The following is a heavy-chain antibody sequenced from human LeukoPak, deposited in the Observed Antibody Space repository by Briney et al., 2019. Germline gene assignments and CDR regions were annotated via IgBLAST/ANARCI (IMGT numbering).Heavy chain of an antibody. J-gene: IGHJ4*02. V-gene: IGHV3-11*01. CDR3: AKDKRAEILGVVRTTLDY. Sequence: PGGSLRLSCVVSGFSFSDYYMTWVRQAPGKGLEWLSSISSSGGTIYYADSVKGRFTISRDNAKKSLYLQMISLTADDTAVYFCAKDKRAEILGVVRTTLDYWGQGTRVTVSS. CDR1: GFSFSDYY. CDR2: ISSSGGTI. D-gene: IGHD3-3*01.